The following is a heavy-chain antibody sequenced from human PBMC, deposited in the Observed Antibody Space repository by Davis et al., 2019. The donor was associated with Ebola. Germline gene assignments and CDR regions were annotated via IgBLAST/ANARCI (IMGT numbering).Heavy chain of an antibody. CDR1: GGSISSSSYY. Sequence: MPSETLSLTCTVSGGSISSSSYYWGWIRQPPGKGLEWIGSIYYSGSTYYNPSLKSRVTISVDTSKNQFSLKLSSVTAADTAVYYCARHSGTITGTTWVKYYYGMDVWGQGTTVTVSS. CDR3: ARHSGTITGTTWVKYYYGMDV. CDR2: IYYSGST. D-gene: IGHD1-7*01. V-gene: IGHV4-39*01. J-gene: IGHJ6*02.